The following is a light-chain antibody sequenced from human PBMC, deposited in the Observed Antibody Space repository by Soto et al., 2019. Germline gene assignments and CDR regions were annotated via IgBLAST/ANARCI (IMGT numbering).Light chain of an antibody. V-gene: IGLV2-8*01. Sequence: QSALTQPPSASGSPGQSVTISCTGTSSDVGGYDYVSWYQQHPGQAPKLIIYEVNKRPSGVPDRFSGSKSGNTASLTVSGLQADDEADYYCSSYAGSVLFGGGTKLTV. J-gene: IGLJ2*01. CDR1: SSDVGGYDY. CDR3: SSYAGSVL. CDR2: EVN.